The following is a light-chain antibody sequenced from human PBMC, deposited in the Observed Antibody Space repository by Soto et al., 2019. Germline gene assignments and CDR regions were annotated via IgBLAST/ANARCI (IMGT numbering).Light chain of an antibody. CDR3: QQYGRSAPWT. CDR1: QSVSSNY. J-gene: IGKJ1*01. CDR2: GAS. V-gene: IGKV3-20*01. Sequence: EIVLTQSPGTLSLSPGERATLSCRASQSVSSNYLAWYQQKPGQAPRLLIYGASSRATGIPDRFSGSVFGSCFSLPNSRLGREDFAVYYCQQYGRSAPWTCGQGTNVDIK.